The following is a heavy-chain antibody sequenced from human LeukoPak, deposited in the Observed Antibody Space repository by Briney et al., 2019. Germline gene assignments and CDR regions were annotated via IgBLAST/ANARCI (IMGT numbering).Heavy chain of an antibody. J-gene: IGHJ4*02. CDR2: ISSSSSYI. V-gene: IGHV3-21*01. CDR3: ARETGYRTYYFDY. CDR1: GFTFSSYS. D-gene: IGHD5-24*01. Sequence: GGSLRLSCAASGFTFSSYSMNWVRQAPGKGLEWVPSISSSSSYIYYADSVKGRFTISRDNAKNSLYLQMNSLRAEDTAVYYCARETGYRTYYFDYWGQGTPVTVSS.